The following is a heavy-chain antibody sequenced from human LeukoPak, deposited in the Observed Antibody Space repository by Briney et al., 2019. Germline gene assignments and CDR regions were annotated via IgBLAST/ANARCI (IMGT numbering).Heavy chain of an antibody. J-gene: IGHJ5*02. Sequence: TGGSLRLSCAASAFTFSSYGMSWVRQAPGKGLEWVSAISGDGRDIFYADAVKGRFTISRDNSKNTLFLQMNSLRVEDTAIYYCAKALYDSPLAGDPWGQGTLVTVSS. CDR1: AFTFSSYG. V-gene: IGHV3-23*01. CDR2: ISGDGRDI. CDR3: AKALYDSPLAGDP. D-gene: IGHD3-22*01.